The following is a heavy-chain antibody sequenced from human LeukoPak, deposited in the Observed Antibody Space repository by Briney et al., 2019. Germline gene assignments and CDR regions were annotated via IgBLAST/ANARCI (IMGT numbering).Heavy chain of an antibody. CDR1: GGSISSGDYY. D-gene: IGHD2-15*01. CDR2: IYYSGST. Sequence: PSETLSLTCTVSGGSISSGDYYWSWIRQPPGKGLEWIGYIYYSGSTYYNPSLKSRVTISVDTSKNQFSLKLSSVTAADTAVYYCARDWPSCCGGSCRRPSYYMDVWGKGTTVTVSS. V-gene: IGHV4-30-4*08. J-gene: IGHJ6*03. CDR3: ARDWPSCCGGSCRRPSYYMDV.